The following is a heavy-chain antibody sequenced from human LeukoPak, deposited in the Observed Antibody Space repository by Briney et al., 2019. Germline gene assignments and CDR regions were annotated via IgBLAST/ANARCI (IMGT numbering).Heavy chain of an antibody. D-gene: IGHD3-10*01. Sequence: PGGSLRLSCAASGFTVSSKYMSWVRRTPGKGLQWVALIYSSGDAYTADSVKGRFTISRDDSENTLYLQMDSLRAEDTAVYYCATGYYFGSGSYGYLDYWGQGTLVTVSS. V-gene: IGHV3-53*01. CDR3: ATGYYFGSGSYGYLDY. CDR1: GFTVSSKY. J-gene: IGHJ4*02. CDR2: IYSSGDA.